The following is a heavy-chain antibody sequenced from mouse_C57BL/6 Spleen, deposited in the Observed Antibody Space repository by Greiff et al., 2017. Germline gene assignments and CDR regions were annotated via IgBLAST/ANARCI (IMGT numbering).Heavy chain of an antibody. CDR1: GFTFSDYG. CDR3: ARNYDYDLYAMDY. CDR2: ISSGSSTI. D-gene: IGHD2-4*01. Sequence: EVQLVESGGGLVKPGGSLKLSCAASGFTFSDYGMHWVRQAPEKGLEWVAYISSGSSTIYYADTVKGRFTISRDNAKNTLFLQMTSLRSEDTAMYYCARNYDYDLYAMDYWGQGTSVTVSS. V-gene: IGHV5-17*01. J-gene: IGHJ4*01.